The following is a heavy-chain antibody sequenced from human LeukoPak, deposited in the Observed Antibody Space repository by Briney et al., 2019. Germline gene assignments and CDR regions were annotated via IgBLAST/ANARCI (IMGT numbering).Heavy chain of an antibody. CDR2: INPNSGGT. J-gene: IGHJ5*02. D-gene: IGHD3-3*01. V-gene: IGHV1-2*02. Sequence: ASVKVSCKASGYTFTGYYMHWVRQAPGQGLEWMGWINPNSGGTNYAQKFQGRVTMTRDTSISTAYMELSRLRSDDTAVYYCARETYYDFWSGYLPRNWFDPWGQGTLVTVSS. CDR3: ARETYYDFWSGYLPRNWFDP. CDR1: GYTFTGYY.